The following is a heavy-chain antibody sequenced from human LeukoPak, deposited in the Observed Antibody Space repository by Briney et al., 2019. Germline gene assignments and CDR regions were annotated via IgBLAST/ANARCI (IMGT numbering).Heavy chain of an antibody. CDR1: GGSFSGYY. CDR2: IYYSGTT. Sequence: SETLSLTCAVYGGSFSGYYWSWTRQPPGKGLEWIGSIYYSGTTYYNPSLKSRVTISVDMSKNQFSLKLSSVTAADTAVYYCARQDNYYFDYWGQGILVTVSS. V-gene: IGHV4-34*01. D-gene: IGHD1-20*01. CDR3: ARQDNYYFDY. J-gene: IGHJ4*02.